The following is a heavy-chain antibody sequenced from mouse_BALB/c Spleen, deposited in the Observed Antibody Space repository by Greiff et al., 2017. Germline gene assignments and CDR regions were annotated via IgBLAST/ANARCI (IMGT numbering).Heavy chain of an antibody. Sequence: EVMLVESGGGLVKPGGSLKLSCAASGFTFSSYTMSWVRQTPEKRLEWVATISSGGSYTYYPDSVKGRFTISRDNAKNTLYLQMSSLKSEDTAMYYCTRGVRHGGFDYWGQGTTLTVSS. CDR2: ISSGGSYT. J-gene: IGHJ2*01. D-gene: IGHD2-14*01. CDR1: GFTFSSYT. CDR3: TRGVRHGGFDY. V-gene: IGHV5-6-4*01.